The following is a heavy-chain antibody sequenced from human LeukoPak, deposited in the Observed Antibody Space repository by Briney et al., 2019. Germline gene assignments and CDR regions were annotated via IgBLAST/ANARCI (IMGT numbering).Heavy chain of an antibody. CDR2: INHSGST. V-gene: IGHV4-34*01. J-gene: IGHJ5*02. Sequence: SETLSLTCAVYGGSFSGYYWSWIRQPPGKGLEWIGEINHSGSTNYNPSLKSRVTISVDTSKNQFSLKLSSVTAAHTAVYYCARLTMVRGFDPWGQGTLVTVSS. D-gene: IGHD3-10*01. CDR1: GGSFSGYY. CDR3: ARLTMVRGFDP.